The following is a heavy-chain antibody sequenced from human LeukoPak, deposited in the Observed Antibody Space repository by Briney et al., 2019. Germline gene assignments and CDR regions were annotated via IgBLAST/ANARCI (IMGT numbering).Heavy chain of an antibody. D-gene: IGHD6-19*01. CDR3: AGAGIAVAPGFDY. V-gene: IGHV1-18*04. Sequence: ASVKVSCKASGYTFTGYYMHWVRQAPGQGLEWMGWISAYNGNTNYAQKLQGRVTMTTDTSTSTAYMELRSLRSDDTAVYYCAGAGIAVAPGFDYWGQGTLVTVSS. J-gene: IGHJ4*02. CDR2: ISAYNGNT. CDR1: GYTFTGYY.